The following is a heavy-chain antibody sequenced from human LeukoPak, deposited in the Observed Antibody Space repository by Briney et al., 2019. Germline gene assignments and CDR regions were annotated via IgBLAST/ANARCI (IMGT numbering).Heavy chain of an antibody. V-gene: IGHV4-39*01. CDR3: ARLGGYCSSTSCYYFDY. Sequence: SETLSLTCTVSGGSISSSSYYWGWIRQPPGKGLEWIVSIYYSGSTYYNPSLKSRVTISVDTSKNQFSLKLSSVTAADTAVYYRARLGGYCSSTSCYYFDYWGQGTLVTVSS. D-gene: IGHD2-2*01. J-gene: IGHJ4*02. CDR2: IYYSGST. CDR1: GGSISSSSYY.